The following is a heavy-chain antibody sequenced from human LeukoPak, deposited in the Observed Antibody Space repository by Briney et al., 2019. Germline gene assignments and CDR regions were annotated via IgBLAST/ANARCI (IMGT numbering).Heavy chain of an antibody. V-gene: IGHV1-2*02. CDR1: GYTFTVYY. J-gene: IGHJ5*02. D-gene: IGHD2-2*01. CDR3: ARGDCSSASCFLVNWFDP. CDR2: INPNSGGT. Sequence: GASVTVSFKASGYTFTVYYMHWVRQAPGQGLEGMGWINPNSGGTNYAQKFQGRVTMTRDTSISTAYMELSRLRSDDTAVYYCARGDCSSASCFLVNWFDPWGQGTLVTVSS.